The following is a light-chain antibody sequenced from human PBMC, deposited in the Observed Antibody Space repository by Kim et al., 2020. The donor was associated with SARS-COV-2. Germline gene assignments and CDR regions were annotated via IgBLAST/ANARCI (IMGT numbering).Light chain of an antibody. V-gene: IGKV3-20*01. J-gene: IGKJ1*01. CDR1: QSVSRSY. CDR3: QQYDRSPQT. Sequence: EIVLTQSPGTLSLSPGERATLSCRASQSVSRSYLAWYQQKPGQAPRLLIYRASSRATGIPDRFSGSVSGTDFTLTISRLEPDDFAVYYCQQYDRSPQTFGQGTKVDIK. CDR2: RAS.